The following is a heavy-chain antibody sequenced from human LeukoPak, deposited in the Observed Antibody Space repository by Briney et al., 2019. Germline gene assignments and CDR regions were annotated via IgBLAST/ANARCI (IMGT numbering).Heavy chain of an antibody. V-gene: IGHV1-2*02. CDR2: INPNSGGT. Sequence: ASVKVSCKASGYTFTGYYMHWVRQAPGQGLEWMGWINPNSGGTNYAQKFQGRVTMTRDTSISTAYMELSRLRSDDTAVYYCARVEQLAHYYYMDVWGKGTTVTVSS. J-gene: IGHJ6*03. CDR3: ARVEQLAHYYYMDV. CDR1: GYTFTGYY. D-gene: IGHD6-13*01.